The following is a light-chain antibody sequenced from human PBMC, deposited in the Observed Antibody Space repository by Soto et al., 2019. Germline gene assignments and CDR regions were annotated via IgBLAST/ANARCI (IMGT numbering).Light chain of an antibody. CDR3: QQRYSTPQT. CDR2: TAS. CDR1: QTITNY. Sequence: DIKMTQSPSSLSASVGDRVTITCRASQTITNYLNWYQQKPGKAPKLLIYTASSLQSGVPSRFSGSGSGTDFTLTINSLQPEDFSTYYCQQRYSTPQTFGQGTKVEIK. J-gene: IGKJ1*01. V-gene: IGKV1-39*01.